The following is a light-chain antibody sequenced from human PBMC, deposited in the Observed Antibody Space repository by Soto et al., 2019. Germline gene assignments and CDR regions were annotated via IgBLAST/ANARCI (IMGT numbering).Light chain of an antibody. J-gene: IGKJ5*01. CDR3: QQRSNWPRT. V-gene: IGKV3-15*01. CDR1: QSVSSN. CDR2: GAS. Sequence: EVVMTQSPATLSVSPGERATLSCRASQSVSSNLAWYQQKHGQAPRLLIYGASTRATGIPARFSGSGSGTDFTLTISSLEPEDFAVYYCQQRSNWPRTFGQGTRLEIK.